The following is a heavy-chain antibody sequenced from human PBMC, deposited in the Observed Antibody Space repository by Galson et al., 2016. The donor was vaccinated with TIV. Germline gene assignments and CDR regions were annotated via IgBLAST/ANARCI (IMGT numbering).Heavy chain of an antibody. CDR2: IYYSRHT. Sequence: ETLSLTCTVSGDSISSSRHFWGWIRQPPGKGLEWIGTIYYSRHTYYTSSLKSRVTVSVDASRNQFSLKLTAVTASDTAIYYCARQEQEMEAPLWDWGQGTLVTVSS. CDR1: GDSISSSRHF. J-gene: IGHJ4*02. CDR3: ARQEQEMEAPLWD. D-gene: IGHD3-16*01. V-gene: IGHV4-39*01.